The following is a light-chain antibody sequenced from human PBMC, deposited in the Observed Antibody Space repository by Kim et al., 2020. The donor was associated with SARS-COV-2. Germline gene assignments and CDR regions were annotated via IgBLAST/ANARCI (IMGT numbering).Light chain of an antibody. J-gene: IGLJ3*02. V-gene: IGLV3-19*01. CDR1: SLRNSY. CDR3: HSRDSNTNHRV. CDR2: ARN. Sequence: SSELTQDPAVSVALGQTVRITCQGDSLRNSYACWYQQKPGQAPLLVIYARNNRPSGIPDRFSGSNSGNSASLTITGAQAEDEADYYCHSRDSNTNHRVFGGGTQLTVL.